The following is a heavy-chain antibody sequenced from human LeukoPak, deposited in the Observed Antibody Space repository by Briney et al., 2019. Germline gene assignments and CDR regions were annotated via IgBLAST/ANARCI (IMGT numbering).Heavy chain of an antibody. CDR3: ARVGDGVDTAIRRYWSRKGQYYFDY. J-gene: IGHJ4*02. CDR1: GYSISSGFF. Sequence: PSETLSLTCSVSGYSISSGFFWGWIRQPPGKGLEWIGSIYNSGTTYYNPSLKSRVTISVDTSKNQFSLKLSSVTAADTAVYYCARVGDGVDTAIRRYWSRKGQYYFDYWGQGTLVTVSS. CDR2: IYNSGTT. D-gene: IGHD5-18*01. V-gene: IGHV4-38-2*02.